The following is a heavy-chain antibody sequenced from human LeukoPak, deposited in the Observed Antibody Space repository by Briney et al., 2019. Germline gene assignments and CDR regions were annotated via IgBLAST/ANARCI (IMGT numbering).Heavy chain of an antibody. J-gene: IGHJ4*02. CDR3: AREGAVAEDYFDY. CDR1: GFTFSSYW. V-gene: IGHV3-7*01. D-gene: IGHD6-19*01. CDR2: IKQDGSEK. Sequence: GGSLRLSCAASGFTFSSYWMSWVRQAPGKGLEWVANIKQDGSEKYYVDSVKGRFTISRDNAKNSLYLQMNSLRAEDTAVYYCAREGAVAEDYFDYWGQGTLVTVSS.